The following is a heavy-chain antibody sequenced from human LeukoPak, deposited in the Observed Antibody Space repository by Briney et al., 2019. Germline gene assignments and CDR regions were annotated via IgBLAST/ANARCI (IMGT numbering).Heavy chain of an antibody. J-gene: IGHJ4*02. CDR2: ISNVETNT. CDR3: ARDSTYYYASGSSGPHYFDY. V-gene: IGHV3-30*01. CDR1: GFTFSNYA. Sequence: GGSLRLSCAASGFTFSNYAMHWVRQAPGKGLEWVAVISNVETNTYYADSAKGRFTISRDNSKNTLYLQLNSLRAEDTSVYYCARDSTYYYASGSSGPHYFDYWGQGTLVTVSS. D-gene: IGHD3-10*01.